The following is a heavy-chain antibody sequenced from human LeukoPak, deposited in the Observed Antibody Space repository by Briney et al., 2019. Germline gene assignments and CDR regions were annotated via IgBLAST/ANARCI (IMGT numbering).Heavy chain of an antibody. D-gene: IGHD6-6*01. CDR1: GGTFSSYA. V-gene: IGHV1-69*04. CDR2: IIPILGIA. CDR3: ARDSSSTYAFDI. J-gene: IGHJ3*02. Sequence: ASVKVSCKASGGTFSSYAISWVRQAPGQGLEWMGRIIPILGIANYAQKFQGRVTITADKSTSTAYMELSSLRSEDTAVYYCARDSSSTYAFDIWGQGTMVTVSS.